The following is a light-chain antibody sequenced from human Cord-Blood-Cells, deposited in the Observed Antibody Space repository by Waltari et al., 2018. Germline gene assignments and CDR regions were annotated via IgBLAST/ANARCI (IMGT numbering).Light chain of an antibody. Sequence: QSALTQPASVSGSPGQSITISCTGTSSDVGGYNYVSWYQQHPGKAPKRMIYDVSKRPAGVSNRFYGSKSGSTASLTSSGLQAEDEADYYCSSYTRSSSYVFGTGTKVTVL. V-gene: IGLV2-14*01. CDR1: SSDVGGYNY. CDR2: DVS. J-gene: IGLJ1*01. CDR3: SSYTRSSSYV.